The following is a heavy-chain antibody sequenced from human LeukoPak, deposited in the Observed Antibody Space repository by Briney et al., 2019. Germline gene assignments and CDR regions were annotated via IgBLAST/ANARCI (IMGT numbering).Heavy chain of an antibody. CDR3: ARHFSGYYDILTGYYKWRYFDY. D-gene: IGHD3-9*01. CDR2: INHSGST. Sequence: SETLSLTCAVYGVSFSGYYWSWIRQPPGKGLEWIGEINHSGSTNYNPSLKSRVTISVDTSKNQFSLKLSSVTAADTAVYYCARHFSGYYDILTGYYKWRYFDYWGQGTLVTVSS. J-gene: IGHJ4*02. V-gene: IGHV4-34*01. CDR1: GVSFSGYY.